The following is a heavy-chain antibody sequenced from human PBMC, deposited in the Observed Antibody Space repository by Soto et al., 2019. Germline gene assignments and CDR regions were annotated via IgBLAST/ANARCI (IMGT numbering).Heavy chain of an antibody. CDR1: GYTFSSYG. V-gene: IGHV1-18*01. J-gene: IGHJ6*02. Sequence: ASVKVSCKASGYTFSSYGISWVRQAPGQGLEWMGWISAYNGNTNYAQKLQGRVTMTTDTSTSTAYMELRSLRSDETAVYYCARDSIVLVPAASYYYYGMDVWGQGTTVTVSS. D-gene: IGHD2-2*01. CDR3: ARDSIVLVPAASYYYYGMDV. CDR2: ISAYNGNT.